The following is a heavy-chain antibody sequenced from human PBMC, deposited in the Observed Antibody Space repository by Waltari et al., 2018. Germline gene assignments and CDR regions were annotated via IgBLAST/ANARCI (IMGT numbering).Heavy chain of an antibody. J-gene: IGHJ4*02. Sequence: EVQLVESGGGLVQPGGSLRLSCAASGSTVSSYYMTWVRQAPGKGLEWVANIKPDGSDRNHVDSVKGRFTISRDNAKNSLYLQMNSLRAEDTAVYYCARQDISLRSTPDYWGQGTLVIVSS. V-gene: IGHV3-7*01. CDR2: IKPDGSDR. D-gene: IGHD2-15*01. CDR1: GSTVSSYY. CDR3: ARQDISLRSTPDY.